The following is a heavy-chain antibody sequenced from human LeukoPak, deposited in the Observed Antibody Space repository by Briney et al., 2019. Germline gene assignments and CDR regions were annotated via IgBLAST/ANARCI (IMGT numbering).Heavy chain of an antibody. D-gene: IGHD6-19*01. CDR3: ARGAVAGSLYYYYYMDV. V-gene: IGHV1-8*03. J-gene: IGHJ6*03. CDR1: GYTFTSYY. CDR2: MNPNSGNT. Sequence: ASVKVSCKASGYTFTSYYINWVRQATGQGLEWMGWMNPNSGNTGYAQKFQGRVTITRNTSISTAYMELSSLRPEDTAVYYCARGAVAGSLYYYYYMDVWGKGTTVTVSS.